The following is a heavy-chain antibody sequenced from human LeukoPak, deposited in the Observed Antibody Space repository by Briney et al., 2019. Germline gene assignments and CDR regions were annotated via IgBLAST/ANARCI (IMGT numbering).Heavy chain of an antibody. J-gene: IGHJ4*02. Sequence: SQTLSLTCTVSGGSVSSGGYYWSWIRQHPGKGLEWIGYIYYSGSTYYNPSLKSRVTISVDTSKNQFSLKLSSVTAADTAVYYCARVGPGVWFDYWGQGTLVTVSS. CDR3: ARVGPGVWFDY. D-gene: IGHD3-16*01. CDR2: IYYSGST. V-gene: IGHV4-30-4*08. CDR1: GGSVSSGGYY.